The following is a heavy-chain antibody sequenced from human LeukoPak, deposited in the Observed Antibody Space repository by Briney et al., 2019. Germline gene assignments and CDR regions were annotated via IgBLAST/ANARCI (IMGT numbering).Heavy chain of an antibody. CDR3: ASESGEDSEDAFDV. V-gene: IGHV3-66*02. CDR2: IYSGGST. J-gene: IGHJ3*01. Sequence: GGSLRLSCAASGFTVSSNYMSWARQAPGKGPEWVSVIYSGGSTYYADSVKGRFTISRDNSKNTLYLQMNSLRAEDTAVYYCASESGEDSEDAFDVWGQGTMVTVSS. D-gene: IGHD1-26*01. CDR1: GFTVSSNY.